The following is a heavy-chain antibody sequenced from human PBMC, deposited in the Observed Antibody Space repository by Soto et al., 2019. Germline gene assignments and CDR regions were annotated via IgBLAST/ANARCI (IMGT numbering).Heavy chain of an antibody. Sequence: ASVKVSCKASGYTFTGYYMHWVRQAPGQGLEWMGWINPNSGGTNYAQKFQGWVTMTRDTSISTAYMELSRLRSDDTAVYYCARDKGEQWPILGYYWGQGTLVTVSS. CDR1: GYTFTGYY. D-gene: IGHD6-19*01. J-gene: IGHJ4*02. CDR2: INPNSGGT. V-gene: IGHV1-2*04. CDR3: ARDKGEQWPILGYY.